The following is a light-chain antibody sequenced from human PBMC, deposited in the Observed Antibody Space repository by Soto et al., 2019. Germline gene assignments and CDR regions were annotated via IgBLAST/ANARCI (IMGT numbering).Light chain of an antibody. CDR2: DAS. J-gene: IGKJ2*01. CDR1: QSVNSY. V-gene: IGKV3-11*01. CDR3: QQRSNWPYT. Sequence: EIVLTQSPATLSLSPGERATLSCRASQSVNSYLAWFQQKPGQAPRLLIYDASNRATGIPARFSASGSGTDFTLTISSLEPDDLAVYYCQQRSNWPYTFGQGTKLEIK.